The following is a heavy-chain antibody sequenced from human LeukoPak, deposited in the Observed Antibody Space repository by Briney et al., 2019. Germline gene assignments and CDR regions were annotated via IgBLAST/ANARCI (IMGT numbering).Heavy chain of an antibody. D-gene: IGHD2-15*01. CDR3: ARDLYCSGGSCYLSQNYYYGMDV. CDR1: GFTLSSYE. J-gene: IGHJ6*02. CDR2: IKSNGVTT. Sequence: GGSLRLSCTASGFTLSSYEMHWVRQAPGRGLEWVSHIKSNGVTTFYADSVKGRFTISRDNAKNTLYLQMNSLRAEDTAVYYCARDLYCSGGSCYLSQNYYYGMDVWGQGTTVTVSS. V-gene: IGHV3-48*03.